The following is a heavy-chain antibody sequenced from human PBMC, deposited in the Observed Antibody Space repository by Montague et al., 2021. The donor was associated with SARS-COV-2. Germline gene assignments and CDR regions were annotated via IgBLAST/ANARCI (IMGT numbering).Heavy chain of an antibody. Sequence: PALVKPTQTLTLTCTFSGFSLSTPNVGVGWIRQPPGKALERVAVIYSNDEKRYSPSLRNRPTITKDTAKNQVVLSLTYVDPVDTATYYCAHLIRYYDIFTGIPFDYWGQGSQVTVSS. J-gene: IGHJ4*02. CDR2: IYSNDEK. D-gene: IGHD3-9*01. CDR3: AHLIRYYDIFTGIPFDY. V-gene: IGHV2-5*01. CDR1: GFSLSTPNVG.